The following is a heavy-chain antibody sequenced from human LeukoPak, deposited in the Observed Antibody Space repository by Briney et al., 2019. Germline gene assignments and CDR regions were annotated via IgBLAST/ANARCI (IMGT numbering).Heavy chain of an antibody. D-gene: IGHD1-26*01. CDR2: IHYTETT. CDR3: ATNRAGTYDRPFDI. Sequence: SETLSLTCIVSGGSINNHYWTWIRQHPGKGQERIGDIHYTETTKYNPTLKSRVTISIDTSKNQFSLELSSVTATDTAVYFCATNRAGTYDRPFDIWGQGTMVTVSS. CDR1: GGSINNHY. V-gene: IGHV4-59*08. J-gene: IGHJ3*02.